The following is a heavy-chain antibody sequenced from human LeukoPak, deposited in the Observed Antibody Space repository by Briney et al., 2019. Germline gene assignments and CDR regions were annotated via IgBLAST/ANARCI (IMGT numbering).Heavy chain of an antibody. CDR2: IYYSGST. J-gene: IGHJ4*02. CDR1: GGPISSGDYY. D-gene: IGHD6-19*01. CDR3: ARIAVAGKDFDY. V-gene: IGHV4-30-4*01. Sequence: SETLSLTCTVSGGPISSGDYYWSWIRQPPGKGLEWIGYIYYSGSTYYNPSLKSRVTISVDTSKNQFSLKLSSVTAADTAVYYCARIAVAGKDFDYWGQGTLVTVSS.